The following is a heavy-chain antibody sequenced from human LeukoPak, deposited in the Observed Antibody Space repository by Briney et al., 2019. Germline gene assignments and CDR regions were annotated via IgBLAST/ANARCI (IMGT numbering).Heavy chain of an antibody. D-gene: IGHD6-19*01. V-gene: IGHV1-69*13. Sequence: ASVKVSCKASGGTFSSYAISWVRQAPGQGLEWMGGIIPIFGTANYAQKFQGRVTITADESTSTAYMELSRLRSDDTAVYYCARDLSIAVAGTGWFDPWGQGTLVTVSS. CDR1: GGTFSSYA. CDR3: ARDLSIAVAGTGWFDP. CDR2: IIPIFGTA. J-gene: IGHJ5*02.